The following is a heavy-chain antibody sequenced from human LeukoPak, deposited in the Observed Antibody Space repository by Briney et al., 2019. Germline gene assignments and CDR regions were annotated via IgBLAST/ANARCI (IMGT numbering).Heavy chain of an antibody. D-gene: IGHD3-16*02. J-gene: IGHJ4*02. V-gene: IGHV4-39*07. CDR1: GGSISSSSYY. CDR2: IYYSGST. Sequence: PSETLSLTCTVSGGSISSSSYYWGWIRQPPGKGLEWIGSIYYSGSTYYNPSLKSRVTISVDTSKNQFSLKLSSVTAADTAVYYCARGRIGFDYWGQGTPVTVSS. CDR3: ARGRIGFDY.